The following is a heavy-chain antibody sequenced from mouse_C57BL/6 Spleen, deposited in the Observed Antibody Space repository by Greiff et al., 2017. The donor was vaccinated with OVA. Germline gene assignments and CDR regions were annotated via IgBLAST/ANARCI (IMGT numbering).Heavy chain of an antibody. J-gene: IGHJ1*03. V-gene: IGHV5-17*01. Sequence: EVKLMESGGGLVKPGGSLKLSCAASGFTFSDYGMHWVRQAPEKGLEWVAYISSGSSTIYYADTVKGRFTISRDNAKNTLFLQMTSLRSEDTAMYYCATIYGSSHWYFDVWGTGTTVTVAS. CDR1: GFTFSDYG. CDR2: ISSGSSTI. D-gene: IGHD1-1*01. CDR3: ATIYGSSHWYFDV.